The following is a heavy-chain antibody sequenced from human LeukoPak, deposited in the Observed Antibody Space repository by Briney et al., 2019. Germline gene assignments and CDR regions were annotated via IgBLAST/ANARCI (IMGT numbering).Heavy chain of an antibody. V-gene: IGHV1-2*02. D-gene: IGHD3-22*01. CDR2: IKPNSGGT. Sequence: ASVKVSCKASGYTFTSYGISWVRQAPGQGLEWMGWIKPNSGGTNYAQKFQGRVTMTRDTSISTAYMELSRLRSDDTAVYYCASADSSGYPLTGDAFDIWGQGTLVTVSS. CDR3: ASADSSGYPLTGDAFDI. CDR1: GYTFTSYG. J-gene: IGHJ3*02.